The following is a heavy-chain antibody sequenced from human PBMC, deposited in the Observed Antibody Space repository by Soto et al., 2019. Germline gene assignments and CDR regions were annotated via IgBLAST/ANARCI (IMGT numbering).Heavy chain of an antibody. CDR1: GFTFSSYA. Sequence: GGSLRLSCAASGFTFSSYAMHWVRQAPGKGLEWVAVISYDGSNKYYADSVKGRFTISRDNSKNTLYLQMNSLRAEDTAVCYCARELFVYSSTNWFDPWGQGTLVTVSS. J-gene: IGHJ5*02. CDR3: ARELFVYSSTNWFDP. CDR2: ISYDGSNK. V-gene: IGHV3-30-3*01. D-gene: IGHD6-13*01.